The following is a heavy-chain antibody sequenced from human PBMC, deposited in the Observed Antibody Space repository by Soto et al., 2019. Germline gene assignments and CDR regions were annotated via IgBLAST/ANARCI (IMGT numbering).Heavy chain of an antibody. D-gene: IGHD1-1*01. CDR3: ASSDREVPYYGMDV. Sequence: QVQLVQSGKEVVKPGASVKVSCQSSGYTFNTYGISWVRQAPGQGLEWRGWISAYNDNTKYAQNHQGRVTMTTDTSTSTAYLELRRLRSDDTAVFYCASSDREVPYYGMDVWGQGTTVTVSS. CDR2: ISAYNDNT. V-gene: IGHV1-18*04. J-gene: IGHJ6*02. CDR1: GYTFNTYG.